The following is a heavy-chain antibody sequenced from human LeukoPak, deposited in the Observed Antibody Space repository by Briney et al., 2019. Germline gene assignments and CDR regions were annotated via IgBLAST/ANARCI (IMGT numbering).Heavy chain of an antibody. CDR1: GYSISSGYY. CDR3: ARGRPKDGYNTI. V-gene: IGHV4-38-2*02. Sequence: SETLSLTCTVSGYSISSGYYWGWIRQPPGKGLEWIGSIYHSGSTYYNPSLKSRVTISVDTSKNQFSLKLSSVTAADTAVYYCARGRPKDGYNTIWGQGTLVTVSS. J-gene: IGHJ4*02. CDR2: IYHSGST. D-gene: IGHD5-24*01.